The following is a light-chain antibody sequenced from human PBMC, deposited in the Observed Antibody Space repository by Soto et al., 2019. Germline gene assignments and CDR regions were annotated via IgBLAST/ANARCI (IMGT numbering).Light chain of an antibody. Sequence: QSVLTQPRSVSGSPGQSVTISCTGTNTDLDGYNYVSWYQHHPGKALQLMIYDVSKRPSGVPDRFSGSKSGNTASLTISGLQAEDEADYYCCSYSDIYSWVFGGGTKLTVL. J-gene: IGLJ3*02. V-gene: IGLV2-11*01. CDR3: CSYSDIYSWV. CDR1: NTDLDGYNY. CDR2: DVS.